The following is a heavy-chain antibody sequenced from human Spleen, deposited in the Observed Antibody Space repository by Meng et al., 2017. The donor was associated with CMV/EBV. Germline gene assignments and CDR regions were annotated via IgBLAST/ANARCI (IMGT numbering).Heavy chain of an antibody. CDR1: GGTINSGSYF. CDR2: IHYRGTT. Sequence: CAVYGGTINSGSYFCTRYRQHRGKGREWNAYIHYRGTTYYKAGLKSRVSISVDTSKNQLSLTLTSVTAAETAVYYCARGVTDFWIDNWGQGAMVTVSS. CDR3: ARGVTDFWIDN. J-gene: IGHJ4*02. V-gene: IGHV4-31*11. D-gene: IGHD3-3*01.